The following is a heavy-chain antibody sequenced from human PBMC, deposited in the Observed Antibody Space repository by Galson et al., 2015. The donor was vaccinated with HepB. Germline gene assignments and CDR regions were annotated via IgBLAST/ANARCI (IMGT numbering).Heavy chain of an antibody. J-gene: IGHJ3*02. CDR2: ISSSSSTI. V-gene: IGHV3-48*02. D-gene: IGHD2-15*01. CDR3: AREAIGGDIVVVVAPGAFDI. Sequence: SGFTFSSYSMNWVRQAPGKGLEWVSYISSSSSTIYYADSVKGRFTISRDNAKNSLYLQMNSLRDEDTAVYYCAREAIGGDIVVVVAPGAFDIWGQGTMVTVSS. CDR1: GFTFSSYS.